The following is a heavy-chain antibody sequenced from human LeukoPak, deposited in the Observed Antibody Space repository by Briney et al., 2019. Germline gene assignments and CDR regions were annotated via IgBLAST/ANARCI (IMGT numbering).Heavy chain of an antibody. CDR3: AEDGGKGQRAYYYYGMDV. J-gene: IGHJ6*02. CDR2: ISGSGGST. Sequence: GGSLRLSCAASGFTFSSYAMSWVRQAPGKGLEWVSAISGSGGSTYYADSVKGRFTISRDNSKNTLYLQMNSLRAEDTAVYYCAEDGGKGQRAYYYYGMDVWGQGTTVTVSS. V-gene: IGHV3-23*01. CDR1: GFTFSSYA. D-gene: IGHD6-25*01.